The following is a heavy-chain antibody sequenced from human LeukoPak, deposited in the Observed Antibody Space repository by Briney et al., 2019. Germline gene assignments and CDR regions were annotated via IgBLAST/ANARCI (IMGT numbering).Heavy chain of an antibody. CDR3: ARGRSTFDY. CDR2: INWNGGSI. J-gene: IGHJ4*02. CDR1: GFTFDDYG. V-gene: IGHV3-20*04. Sequence: GGSLRLSCAVSGFTFDDYGMSWVRQAPGKGLEWVSGINWNGGSIGYADSVKGRFNISRDNVKNSLYLQMNSLRAEDTALYYCARGRSTFDYWGQGTLVTVSS. D-gene: IGHD2-2*01.